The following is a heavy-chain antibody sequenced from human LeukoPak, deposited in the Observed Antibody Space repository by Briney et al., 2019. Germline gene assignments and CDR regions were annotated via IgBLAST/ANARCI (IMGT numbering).Heavy chain of an antibody. CDR2: IIPIFGTA. D-gene: IGHD3-22*01. CDR1: GGTFSSYA. V-gene: IGHV1-69*05. J-gene: IGHJ5*02. CDR3: AGATYYYDSSGYYPSSWFDP. Sequence: SVKVSCRASGGTFSSYAISWVRQAPGQGLEWMGGIIPIFGTANYAQKFQGRVTITTDESTSTAYMELSSLRSEDTAVYYCAGATYYYDSSGYYPSSWFDPWGQGTLVTVSS.